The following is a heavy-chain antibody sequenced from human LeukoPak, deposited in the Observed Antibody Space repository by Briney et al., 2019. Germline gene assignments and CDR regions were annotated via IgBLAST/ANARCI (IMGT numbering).Heavy chain of an antibody. J-gene: IGHJ4*02. CDR1: GGSFSGYY. V-gene: IGHV4-34*01. Sequence: SETLSLTCAVYGGSFSGYYWSWIRRPPGKGLEWIGEINHSGSTNYNPSLKSRVTISVDTSKNQFSLKLTSVTAADTAVYYCARGYSGYASWFDYWGQGTLVTVSS. CDR3: ARGYSGYASWFDY. CDR2: INHSGST. D-gene: IGHD5-12*01.